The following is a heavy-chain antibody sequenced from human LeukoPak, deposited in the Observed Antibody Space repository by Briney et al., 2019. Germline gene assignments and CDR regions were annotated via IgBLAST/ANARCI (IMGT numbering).Heavy chain of an antibody. CDR2: IKQDGSEK. V-gene: IGHV3-7*01. CDR1: GFTFSSYW. J-gene: IGHJ4*02. D-gene: IGHD3-10*01. CDR3: ARKLTMVRGVIGYFDY. Sequence: GGSLRLSCAASGFTFSSYWMSWVRQAPGKGLGWVANIKQDGSEKYYVDSVKGRFTISRDNAKNSLYLQMNSLRAEDTAVYYCARKLTMVRGVIGYFDYWGQGTLVTVSS.